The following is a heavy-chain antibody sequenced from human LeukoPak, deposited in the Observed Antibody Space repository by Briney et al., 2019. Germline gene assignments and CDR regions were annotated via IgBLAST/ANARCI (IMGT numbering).Heavy chain of an antibody. CDR3: ARRKRGELDD. V-gene: IGHV1-2*06. J-gene: IGHJ4*02. D-gene: IGHD1-26*01. CDR2: INPNSGGT. CDR1: GGTFSSYT. Sequence: EASVKVSCKASGGTFSSYTISWVRQAPGQGLEWMGRINPNSGGTNYAQKFQGRVTMTRDTSISTAYMELSRLRSDDTAVYYCARRKRGELDDWGQGTLVTVSS.